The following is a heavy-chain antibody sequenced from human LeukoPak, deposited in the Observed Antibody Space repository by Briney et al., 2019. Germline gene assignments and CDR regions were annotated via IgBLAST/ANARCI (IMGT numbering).Heavy chain of an antibody. CDR1: GFTFSSHW. CDR3: ARDIVIGSGSCLD. D-gene: IGHD3-10*01. CDR2: ISENRYTT. Sequence: GGSLRLSCAASGFTFSSHWMHWVRQAPGKGWVWVSRISENRYTTNYADSVKGRFTISRDNAKNTVYLQMNSLRVEDTAVYYCARDIVIGSGSCLDWGQGTLVTVSS. V-gene: IGHV3-74*01. J-gene: IGHJ4*02.